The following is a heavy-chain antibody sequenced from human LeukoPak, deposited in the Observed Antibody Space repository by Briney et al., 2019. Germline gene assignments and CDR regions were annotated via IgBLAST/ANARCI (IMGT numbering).Heavy chain of an antibody. V-gene: IGHV1-2*02. D-gene: IGHD3-22*01. J-gene: IGHJ4*02. CDR1: GYTFTSYD. CDR2: INPNNGGT. CDR3: AKERGSSGYYYIDFDY. Sequence: ASVKVSCKASGYTFTSYDINWVRQATGQGLEWMGWINPNNGGTHYAQKFQGRVTMTRDTSISTAYMELSRLRSEDTAVYYCAKERGSSGYYYIDFDYWGQGTLVTVSS.